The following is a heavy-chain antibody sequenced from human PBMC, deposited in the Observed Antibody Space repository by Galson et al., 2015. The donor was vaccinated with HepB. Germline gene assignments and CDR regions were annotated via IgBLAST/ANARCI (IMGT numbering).Heavy chain of an antibody. CDR1: GGSFSGYY. CDR2: INHSGST. Sequence: ETLSLTCAVYGGSFSGYYWSWIRQPPGKGLEWIGEINHSGSTNYKPSLKSRFTISVDTFKNQFSLKLSSVTAADTAVYYCARGTIDSSGSWFDPWGQGTLVTVS. CDR3: ARGTIDSSGSWFDP. D-gene: IGHD3-22*01. V-gene: IGHV4-34*01. J-gene: IGHJ5*02.